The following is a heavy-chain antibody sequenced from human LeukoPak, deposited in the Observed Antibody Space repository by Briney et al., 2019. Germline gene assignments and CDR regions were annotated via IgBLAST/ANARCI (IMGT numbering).Heavy chain of an antibody. CDR2: IYYSGSH. Sequence: PSETLSLTCTVSGGSISSCRYCWGWIAQPPGKGLEWIGSIYYSGSHYYNPSLKSRVTISVDTSKNQFSLKLSSVTAADTAVYYCARQTGIPYYYYYYVDVWGKGTTVTVSS. V-gene: IGHV4-39*01. J-gene: IGHJ6*03. D-gene: IGHD7-27*01. CDR3: ARQTGIPYYYYYYVDV. CDR1: GGSISSCRYC.